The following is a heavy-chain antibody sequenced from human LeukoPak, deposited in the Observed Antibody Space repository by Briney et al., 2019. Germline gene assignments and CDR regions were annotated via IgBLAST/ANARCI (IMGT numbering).Heavy chain of an antibody. J-gene: IGHJ5*02. CDR3: AKGEGILRYFDWSSHNWFDP. V-gene: IGHV3-23*01. Sequence: PGGSLRLSCAASGFTFSSYAMSWVRQAPGEGLEWVSAISGSGGSTYYADSVKGRFTISRDNSKNTLYLQMNSLRAEDTAVYYCAKGEGILRYFDWSSHNWFDPWGQGTLVTVSS. D-gene: IGHD3-9*01. CDR1: GFTFSSYA. CDR2: ISGSGGST.